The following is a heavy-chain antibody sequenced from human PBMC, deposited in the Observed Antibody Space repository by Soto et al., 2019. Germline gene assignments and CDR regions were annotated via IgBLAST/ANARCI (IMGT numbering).Heavy chain of an antibody. Sequence: SETLSLTCTVSGGSIRSYYWSWIRQPPGKGLEWIGYIYYSGSTNYNPSLKSRVTISGDTSKNQFSLKLSSVTAADTAVYYCARLGYYDSSGYYVGYWGQGTLVTVS. V-gene: IGHV4-59*08. CDR3: ARLGYYDSSGYYVGY. CDR1: GGSIRSYY. D-gene: IGHD3-22*01. CDR2: IYYSGST. J-gene: IGHJ4*02.